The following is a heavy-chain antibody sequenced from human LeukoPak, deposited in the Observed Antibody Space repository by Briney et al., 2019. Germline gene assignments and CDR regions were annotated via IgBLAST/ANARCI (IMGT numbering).Heavy chain of an antibody. CDR3: ASGLRCSSTSFYYFDY. CDR2: ISYDGSNR. J-gene: IGHJ4*02. V-gene: IGHV3-30-3*01. D-gene: IGHD2-2*01. CDR1: GFTFSSYA. Sequence: HPGGSLRLSCAASGFTFSSYAMHWVRQAPGKGMEWVAVISYDGSNRYYADSVKGRFTISRDNSKNTLYLQMNSLRAEDTAVYYCASGLRCSSTSFYYFDYWGQGTLVTVSS.